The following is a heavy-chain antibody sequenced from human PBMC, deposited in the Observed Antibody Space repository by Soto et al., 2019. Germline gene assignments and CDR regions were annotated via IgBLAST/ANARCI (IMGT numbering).Heavy chain of an antibody. Sequence: GGSLRLSCAASGFTFSSYEMNWVRQAPGKGLEWVSYISSSGSTIYYADSVKGRFTISRDNAKNSLYLQMNSLRAEDTAVYYCARDYGTWRSTDAFDIWGQGTMVTVSS. D-gene: IGHD3-10*01. CDR1: GFTFSSYE. V-gene: IGHV3-48*03. J-gene: IGHJ3*02. CDR2: ISSSGSTI. CDR3: ARDYGTWRSTDAFDI.